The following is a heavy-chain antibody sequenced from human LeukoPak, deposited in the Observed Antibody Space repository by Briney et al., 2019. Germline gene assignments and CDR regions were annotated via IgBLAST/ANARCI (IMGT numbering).Heavy chain of an antibody. D-gene: IGHD3-22*01. CDR3: ARDSDSSGYYSISFDY. CDR2: IYTSGST. J-gene: IGHJ4*02. CDR1: GGSISSYY. Sequence: SETLSLTCTVSGGSISSYYWSWIRQPAGKGLEWIGRIYTSGSTNYNPSLKSRVTMSVDTSKNQFSLKLSSVTAADTAVYYSARDSDSSGYYSISFDYWGQGTLVTVSS. V-gene: IGHV4-4*07.